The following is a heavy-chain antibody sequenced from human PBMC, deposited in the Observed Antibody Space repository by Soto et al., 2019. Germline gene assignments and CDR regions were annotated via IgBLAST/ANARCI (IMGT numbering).Heavy chain of an antibody. CDR3: ARGPLRYHGSGSYYNYFDY. D-gene: IGHD3-10*01. CDR1: GGTFSSYA. CDR2: IIPIFGTA. V-gene: IGHV1-69*01. Sequence: QVPLVQSGAEVKKPGSSVKVSCKASGGTFSSYAISWVRQAPGQGLEWMGGIIPIFGTANYAQKFQGRVTITADESTSTAYMELSSLRSEDSAVYYCARGPLRYHGSGSYYNYFDYWGQGTLVTVSS. J-gene: IGHJ4*02.